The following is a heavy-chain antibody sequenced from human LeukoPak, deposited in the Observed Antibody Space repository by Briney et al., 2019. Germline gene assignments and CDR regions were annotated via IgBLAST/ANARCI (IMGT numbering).Heavy chain of an antibody. J-gene: IGHJ4*02. V-gene: IGHV1-24*01. D-gene: IGHD2-21*01. CDR1: GYTLTELS. CDR3: ATDPYCGGDCSAHSN. CDR2: FDPEDGET. Sequence: ASVKVSCKVSGYTLTELSMHWVRQAPGKGLEWMGGFDPEDGETIYAQKFQGRVTMTEDTSTDTAYMELSSLRSEDTAVYYCATDPYCGGDCSAHSNWGQGTLVTVSS.